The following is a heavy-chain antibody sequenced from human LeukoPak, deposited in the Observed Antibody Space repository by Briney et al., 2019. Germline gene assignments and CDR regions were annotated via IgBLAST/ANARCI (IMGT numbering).Heavy chain of an antibody. J-gene: IGHJ4*02. CDR2: IYHDGNT. CDR3: ARDQSGDYHSSGYEN. CDR1: GGSFTGLF. D-gene: IGHD3-22*01. V-gene: IGHV4-34*01. Sequence: SDTLSLTCVVNGGSFTGLFWSWIRQAPGKGLEWIGNIYHDGNTYYNPSLKSRVTISVDTSKNQFSLKLSSVTAADTAVYYCARDQSGDYHSSGYENWGQGTLVTVSS.